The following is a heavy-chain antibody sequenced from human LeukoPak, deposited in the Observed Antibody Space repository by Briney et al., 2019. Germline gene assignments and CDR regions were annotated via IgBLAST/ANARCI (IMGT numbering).Heavy chain of an antibody. D-gene: IGHD5-12*01. CDR2: IWDTEIT. CDR3: ARGLVLATDDAFDI. J-gene: IGHJ3*02. Sequence: PSETLSLTCTVSGGSIRSYFWSWLRQPPRKGLEWIGYIWDTEITDYHPSLKSRVTISLDTSKNHFSLKLRSVTAADTALYFCARGLVLATDDAFDIWGQGTLVTVSS. CDR1: GGSIRSYF. V-gene: IGHV4-59*01.